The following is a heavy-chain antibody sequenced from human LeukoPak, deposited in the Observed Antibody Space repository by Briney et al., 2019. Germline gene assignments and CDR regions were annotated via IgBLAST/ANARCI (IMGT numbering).Heavy chain of an antibody. J-gene: IGHJ4*02. CDR3: ARHDFWSGYSFDY. CDR2: IYYSGST. V-gene: IGHV4-39*01. Sequence: PSESLSLTYTVSGGSISSSSYYWGWIRQPPGKGLEWIGSIYYSGSTYYNPSLKSRVTISVDTSKNQFSLKLSSVTAADTAVYYCARHDFWSGYSFDYWGQGTLVTVSS. CDR1: GGSISSSSYY. D-gene: IGHD3-3*01.